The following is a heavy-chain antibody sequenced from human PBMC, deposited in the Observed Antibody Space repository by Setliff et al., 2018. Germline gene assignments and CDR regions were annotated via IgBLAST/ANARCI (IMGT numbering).Heavy chain of an antibody. CDR3: ARGKIRITMIVVPTGGAFDI. V-gene: IGHV4-39*01. D-gene: IGHD3-22*01. CDR2: IYYSGKT. J-gene: IGHJ3*02. CDR1: GASVSNVNYY. Sequence: SETLSLTCSVSGASVSNVNYYWGWIRQPPGKGLEWVGSIYYSGKTYSNPSFKSRVTMSVDKSKNQFSLKLSSVTAADTAVYYCARGKIRITMIVVPTGGAFDIWGQGTMVTVSS.